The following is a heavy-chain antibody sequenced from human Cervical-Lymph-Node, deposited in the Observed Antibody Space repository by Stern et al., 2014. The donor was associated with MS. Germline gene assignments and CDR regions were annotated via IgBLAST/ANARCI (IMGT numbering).Heavy chain of an antibody. CDR3: ARVLSLATSDS. Sequence: QVQLVQSGAAMRKPGASVKISCEASGYTFNSYYIHWVRQPLGQGLEWVALFKPSDSRTTYDQRFKGRVTVTGVTSTSTVYMELTGLKSEDTAVYYCARVLSLATSDSWGQGTLVVVSS. J-gene: IGHJ4*02. CDR1: GYTFNSYY. D-gene: IGHD1-1*01. CDR2: FKPSDSRT. V-gene: IGHV1-46*02.